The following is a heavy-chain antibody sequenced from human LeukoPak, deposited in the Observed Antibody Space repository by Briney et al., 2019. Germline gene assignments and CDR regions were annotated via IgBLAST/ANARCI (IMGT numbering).Heavy chain of an antibody. J-gene: IGHJ4*02. CDR1: GGSISSSSYY. CDR2: IYYSGST. Sequence: SETLSLTCTVSGGSISSSSYYWGWIRQPPGKGLEWIGYIYYSGSTNYNPSLKSRVTISVDTSKNQFSLKLSSVTAADTAVYYCARKAVAGTLDYWGQGTLVTVSS. D-gene: IGHD6-19*01. V-gene: IGHV4-61*05. CDR3: ARKAVAGTLDY.